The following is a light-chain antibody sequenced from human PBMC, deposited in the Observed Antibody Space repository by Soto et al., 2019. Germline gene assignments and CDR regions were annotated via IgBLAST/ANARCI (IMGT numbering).Light chain of an antibody. CDR2: DVD. V-gene: IGLV2-11*01. CDR3: SSFTSRFTFV. CDR1: SSDIGGYNY. Sequence: QSVLTQPRSVSGSPGQSVAISCTGTSSDIGGYNYVSWYQQHPGKAPKVMIYDVDKRPSGVPDRFSGSKSGNTASLTISGLQAEDEADYYCSSFTSRFTFVFGTGTKVTVL. J-gene: IGLJ1*01.